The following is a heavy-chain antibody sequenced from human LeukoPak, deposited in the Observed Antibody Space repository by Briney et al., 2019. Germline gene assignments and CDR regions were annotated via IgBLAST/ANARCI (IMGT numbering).Heavy chain of an antibody. Sequence: PGGSLRLSCAASGFTFSIYGMHWGREAPGKGLEWGAGISYDGSNKYYADSVKGRFDISRDNSKNTLYLHMNSLLSEDPAVYYCAKDELRFLDWLLSRMDVWGQGTTVTVSS. CDR2: ISYDGSNK. CDR3: AKDELRFLDWLLSRMDV. D-gene: IGHD3-3*01. CDR1: GFTFSIYG. J-gene: IGHJ6*02. V-gene: IGHV3-30*18.